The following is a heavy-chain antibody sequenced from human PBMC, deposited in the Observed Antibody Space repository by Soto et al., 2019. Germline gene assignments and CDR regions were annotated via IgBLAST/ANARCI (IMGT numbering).Heavy chain of an antibody. CDR1: GDSMGSGDYY. J-gene: IGHJ5*02. CDR2: IYYIGTT. V-gene: IGHV4-30-4*01. Sequence: QVQLQESGPGLVKPSQTLSLTCTVSGDSMGSGDYYWTWIRQPPGKGLEWIGYIYYIGTTFYNPSLGRRGNISIGTSKNPFSLRLTSVTAADTAVYYCSRGSTYYGFLTWGQGTLVTVSS. D-gene: IGHD3-10*01. CDR3: SRGSTYYGFLT.